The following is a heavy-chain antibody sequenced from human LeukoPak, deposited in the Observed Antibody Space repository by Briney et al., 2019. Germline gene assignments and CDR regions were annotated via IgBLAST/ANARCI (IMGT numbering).Heavy chain of an antibody. CDR2: IYYSGST. CDR1: GGSISSYY. J-gene: IGHJ4*02. Sequence: SETLSLTCTVSGGSISSYYWSWVRQPPGKGLEWIGYIYYSGSTNYNPYLKSAVSISVDTYENQFSLMLSSATAADTAVYYCARFSDQIAIFGVVNYFLGDWGQGILVTVSS. V-gene: IGHV4-59*01. D-gene: IGHD3-3*01. CDR3: ARFSDQIAIFGVVNYFLGD.